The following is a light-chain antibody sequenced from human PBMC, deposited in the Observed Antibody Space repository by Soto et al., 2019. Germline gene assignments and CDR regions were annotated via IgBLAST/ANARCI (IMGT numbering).Light chain of an antibody. CDR1: SSDVGGYNY. CDR3: CSYVGNSLWL. Sequence: QSVLTQPPSASGSPGQSVAISCTGTSSDVGGYNYVSWYQQHPGKAPKLMIYEVNKRPSGVPDRFSGSKSGNTASLTISGLQAEDEADYYCCSYVGNSLWLFGGGTKLTVL. V-gene: IGLV2-8*01. CDR2: EVN. J-gene: IGLJ3*02.